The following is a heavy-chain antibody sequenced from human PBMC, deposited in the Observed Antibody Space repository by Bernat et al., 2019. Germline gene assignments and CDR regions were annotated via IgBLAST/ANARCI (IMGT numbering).Heavy chain of an antibody. V-gene: IGHV3-23*04. CDR3: AKNLQPVTVGYDFDY. J-gene: IGHJ4*02. CDR2: ISGSGGST. Sequence: EVQLVESGGGVVRPGGSLRLSCAASGFTFDDYGMSWVRQAPGKGLEWVSAISGSGGSTYYADSVKGRFTISRDNSKNTLYLQMNSLRAEDTAVYYCAKNLQPVTVGYDFDYWGQGTLVTVSS. D-gene: IGHD5-12*01. CDR1: GFTFDDYG.